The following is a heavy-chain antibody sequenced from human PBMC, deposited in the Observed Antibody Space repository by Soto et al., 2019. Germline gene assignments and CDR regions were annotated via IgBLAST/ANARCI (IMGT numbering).Heavy chain of an antibody. V-gene: IGHV4-34*01. CDR2: INHSGST. CDR1: GGSFSGYY. Sequence: PSETLSLSCAVYGGSFSGYYWSWIRQPPGKGLEWIGEINHSGSTNYNPSLKSRVTISVDTSKNQFSLKLSSVTAADTAVYYCARRGYCSGGSCYLLDYYYYMDVWGKATTVTVSS. CDR3: ARRGYCSGGSCYLLDYYYYMDV. J-gene: IGHJ6*03. D-gene: IGHD2-15*01.